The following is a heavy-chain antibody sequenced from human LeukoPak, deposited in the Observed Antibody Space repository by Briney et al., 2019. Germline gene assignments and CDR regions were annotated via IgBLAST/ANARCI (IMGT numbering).Heavy chain of an antibody. Sequence: ASVKVSCKASGYTFTGYYMHWVRQAPGQGLEWMGWINPNSGGTNYAQKFQGRVTMTRDTSISTVYMELSRLRSDDTAVYYCARWVDSSGYYGYFDYWGQGTLVTVSS. CDR2: INPNSGGT. J-gene: IGHJ4*02. V-gene: IGHV1-2*02. D-gene: IGHD3-22*01. CDR3: ARWVDSSGYYGYFDY. CDR1: GYTFTGYY.